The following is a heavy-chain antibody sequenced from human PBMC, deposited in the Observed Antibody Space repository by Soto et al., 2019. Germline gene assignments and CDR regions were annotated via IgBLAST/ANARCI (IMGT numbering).Heavy chain of an antibody. D-gene: IGHD2-2*01. CDR3: ALYCSSTSCYAGDAFDI. CDR1: GGSISSYY. Sequence: SETLSLTCTVSGGSISSYYWSWIRQPPGKGLEWIGYIYYSGSTNYNPSLKSRVTISVDTSKNQFSLKLSSVTAADTAVYYCALYCSSTSCYAGDAFDIWGQGTMVTVSS. CDR2: IYYSGST. J-gene: IGHJ3*02. V-gene: IGHV4-59*01.